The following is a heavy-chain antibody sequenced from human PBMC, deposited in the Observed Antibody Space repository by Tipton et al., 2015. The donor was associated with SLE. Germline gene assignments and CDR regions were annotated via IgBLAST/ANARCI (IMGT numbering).Heavy chain of an antibody. CDR3: ARVAVDEVVDY. Sequence: TLSLTCAVYGGSFYGYFWSWIRKPQGKGLERLGEIMHSGVINYNPTLRSRVTISVDMSKNKDSLQLSSVTAAATAVYYCARVAVDEVVDYWGEGTQVTVSS. D-gene: IGHD2-2*01. V-gene: IGHV4-34*12. CDR1: GGSFYGYF. J-gene: IGHJ4*02. CDR2: IMHSGVI.